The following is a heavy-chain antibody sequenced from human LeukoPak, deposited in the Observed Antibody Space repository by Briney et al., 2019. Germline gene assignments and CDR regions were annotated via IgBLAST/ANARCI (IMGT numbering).Heavy chain of an antibody. Sequence: SETLSLTCTVSGGSISSYYWSWIRQPPGKGLEWIGYIYYSGSTNYNPSLKSRVTISVDTSKNQFSLKLSSVTAADTAVYYCARHPGNWGGDSSSWYWYFDLWGRGTLVTVSS. CDR3: ARHPGNWGGDSSSWYWYFDL. CDR2: IYYSGST. V-gene: IGHV4-59*08. J-gene: IGHJ2*01. CDR1: GGSISSYY. D-gene: IGHD6-13*01.